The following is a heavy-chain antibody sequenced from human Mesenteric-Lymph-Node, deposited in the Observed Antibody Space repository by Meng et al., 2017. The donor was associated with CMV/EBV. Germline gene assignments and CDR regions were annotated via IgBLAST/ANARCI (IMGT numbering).Heavy chain of an antibody. D-gene: IGHD5-12*01. CDR2: IYWDDDK. V-gene: IGHV2-5*02. Sequence: SSGSSLRNSGEGVGWIRQPPGKALEWLALIYWDDDKRYSPSLKSRLTITKDTSKNQVVLTVTDMDPVDTATYYCVHKGVSGFEFDYWDQGTLVTVSS. J-gene: IGHJ4*02. CDR1: GSSLRNSGEG. CDR3: VHKGVSGFEFDY.